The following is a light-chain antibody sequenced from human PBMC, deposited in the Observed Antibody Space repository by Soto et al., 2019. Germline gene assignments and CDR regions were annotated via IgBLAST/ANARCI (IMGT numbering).Light chain of an antibody. J-gene: IGKJ3*01. Sequence: DIQMTQSPSSLSASVGDRVTITCQASQDITIYLNWYQQRPGRAPKLLIYDASTLETGVPSRFSGLGSGTDFTFTISSLQPEDIGTYYCQHYENLPFTFGPGTKVEI. CDR3: QHYENLPFT. V-gene: IGKV1-33*01. CDR2: DAS. CDR1: QDITIY.